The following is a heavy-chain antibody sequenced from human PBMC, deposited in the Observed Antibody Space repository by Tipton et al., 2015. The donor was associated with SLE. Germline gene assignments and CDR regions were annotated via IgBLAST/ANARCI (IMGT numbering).Heavy chain of an antibody. CDR1: GFTFSSYG. D-gene: IGHD3-22*01. J-gene: IGHJ4*02. Sequence: GSLRLSCVASGFTFSSYGIHWVRQAPGKGLEWVAFIRYDGSNKYYADSVRGRFTISRDNAKNSLYLQMNSLRAEDTAVYYCGRDSSGYYYLDYWGQGTLVTVSS. CDR2: IRYDGSNK. CDR3: GRDSSGYYYLDY. V-gene: IGHV3-30*02.